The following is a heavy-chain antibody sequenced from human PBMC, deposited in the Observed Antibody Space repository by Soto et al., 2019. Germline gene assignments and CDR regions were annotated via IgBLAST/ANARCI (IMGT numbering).Heavy chain of an antibody. CDR2: ISVSGASA. CDR1: RFIFSSYA. V-gene: IGHV3-23*01. J-gene: IGHJ6*02. CDR3: AKGPTIFGVVITFEYYYGMDV. D-gene: IGHD3-3*01. Sequence: GGSPRLSCAASRFIFSSYAMSWVRQAPGKGLEWVSAISVSGASAYYADSVKGRFAISRDNSKNTLYLQMNSLRAEDTAVYYCAKGPTIFGVVITFEYYYGMDVWGQGTTVTVSS.